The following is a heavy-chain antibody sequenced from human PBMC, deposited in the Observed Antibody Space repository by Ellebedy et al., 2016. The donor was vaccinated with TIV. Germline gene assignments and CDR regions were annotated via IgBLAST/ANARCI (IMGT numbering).Heavy chain of an antibody. Sequence: GGSLRLXXAASGFTFSSYSMNWVRQAPGKGLEWVSSISSSSSYIYYADSVKGRFTISRDNAKNSLYLQMNSLRAEDTAVYYCAKDRSMVRGVIITDNFDYWGQGTLVTVSS. V-gene: IGHV3-21*04. CDR1: GFTFSSYS. J-gene: IGHJ4*02. CDR3: AKDRSMVRGVIITDNFDY. CDR2: ISSSSSYI. D-gene: IGHD3-10*01.